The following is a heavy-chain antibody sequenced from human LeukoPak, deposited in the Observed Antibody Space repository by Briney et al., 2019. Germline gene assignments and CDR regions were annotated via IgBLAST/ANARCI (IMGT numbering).Heavy chain of an antibody. V-gene: IGHV4-39*01. D-gene: IGHD6-19*01. Sequence: SETLSLTCAVYGGSFSGYYWGWIRQPPGKGLEWIGSIYYSGSTYYNPSLKSRVTISVDTSKNQFSLKLSSVTAADTAVYYCARQVRLSSIAVAGTKCRGEFDYWGQGTLVTVSS. CDR1: GGSFSGYY. CDR3: ARQVRLSSIAVAGTKCRGEFDY. CDR2: IYYSGST. J-gene: IGHJ4*02.